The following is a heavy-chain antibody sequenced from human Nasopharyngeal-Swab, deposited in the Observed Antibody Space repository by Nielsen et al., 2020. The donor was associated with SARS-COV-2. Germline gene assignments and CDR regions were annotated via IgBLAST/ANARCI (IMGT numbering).Heavy chain of an antibody. V-gene: IGHV4-59*01. CDR2: MYYSGST. Sequence: SETLSLTCSVSGDSIISYYWSWIRQPPGKGLEWIGYMYYSGSTSHNPSLKSRVTISVDTSKNQISLKLTSVTAVDTAVYYCARPGGSGDPYWYFDLWGRGTLVTVSS. CDR3: ARPGGSGDPYWYFDL. CDR1: GDSIISYY. D-gene: IGHD3-16*01. J-gene: IGHJ2*01.